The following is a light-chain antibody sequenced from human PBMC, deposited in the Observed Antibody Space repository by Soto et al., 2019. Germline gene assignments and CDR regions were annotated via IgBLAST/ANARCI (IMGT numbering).Light chain of an antibody. CDR2: AAS. CDR3: QQSYSTLFT. Sequence: DIQMTQSPSSLSASVGDRVTITCRASQSIRRYLNWYQQKPGKAPKLLIYAASSLQSGVPSRFSGSGSGTHFTLTISSLQPEDFATYYCQQSYSTLFTFGPGTKVDI. J-gene: IGKJ3*01. CDR1: QSIRRY. V-gene: IGKV1-39*01.